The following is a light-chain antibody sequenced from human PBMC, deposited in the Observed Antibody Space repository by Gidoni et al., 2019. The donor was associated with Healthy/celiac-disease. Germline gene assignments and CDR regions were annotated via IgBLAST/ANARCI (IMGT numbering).Light chain of an antibody. Sequence: EIVMTQSPATLSVSPGERATLSCRASQSVSSNLAWYKQKPGQAPRLLIYGASTRATGIPARGSGSGSGTEFTLTISSLQSEDFAVYYCQQYNNWPPITFGQGTRREIK. CDR2: GAS. CDR1: QSVSSN. J-gene: IGKJ5*01. CDR3: QQYNNWPPIT. V-gene: IGKV3-15*01.